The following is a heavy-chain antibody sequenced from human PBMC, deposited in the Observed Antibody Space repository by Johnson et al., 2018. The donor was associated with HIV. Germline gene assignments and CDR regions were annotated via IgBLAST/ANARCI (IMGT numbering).Heavy chain of an antibody. V-gene: IGHV3-30-3*01. D-gene: IGHD4-17*01. Sequence: QVQLVESGGGVVQPGRSLRLSCAASGFTFSSYAMHWVRQAPGKGLELVAVISYDGSNKYYADAVKGRFTISRDNSKNTLYLQMNSLRTEDTALYYCARDSTPWGGDYVGYAFDIWGRGTMVTVSS. CDR2: ISYDGSNK. J-gene: IGHJ3*02. CDR1: GFTFSSYA. CDR3: ARDSTPWGGDYVGYAFDI.